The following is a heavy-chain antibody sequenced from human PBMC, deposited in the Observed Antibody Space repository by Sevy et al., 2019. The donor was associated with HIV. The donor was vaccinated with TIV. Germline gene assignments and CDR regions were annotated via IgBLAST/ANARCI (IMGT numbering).Heavy chain of an antibody. D-gene: IGHD2-2*01. V-gene: IGHV1-2*02. Sequence: ASVKVSCETSGYRFTDYYIHWVRQAPGQGLEWMGWINPNSDVTKSAKKFQDRVIMTKDTSISTVYMELRGLTFDDSAVYYCARDQEFCSTSTCYNGLDHWGHGSLVTVSS. CDR2: INPNSDVT. CDR3: ARDQEFCSTSTCYNGLDH. CDR1: GYRFTDYY. J-gene: IGHJ4*01.